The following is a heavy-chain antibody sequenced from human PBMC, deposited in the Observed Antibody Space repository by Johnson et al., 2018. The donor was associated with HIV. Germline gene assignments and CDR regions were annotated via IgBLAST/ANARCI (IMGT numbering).Heavy chain of an antibody. Sequence: VQLVESGGGLVQPGGSLRLSCAASGFSVSSKYMSWVRQAPGKGLEWVSVIYSGGSTFYAEPVKGRFTISRDNSGNTLYLQMDSLRVEDTAVYYCASTRLGAFDIWGQGTMVTVSS. D-gene: IGHD6-6*01. CDR2: IYSGGST. V-gene: IGHV3-66*01. CDR1: GFSVSSKY. J-gene: IGHJ3*02. CDR3: ASTRLGAFDI.